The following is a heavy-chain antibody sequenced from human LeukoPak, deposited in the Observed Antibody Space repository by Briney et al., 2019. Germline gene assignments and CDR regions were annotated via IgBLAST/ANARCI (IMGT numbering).Heavy chain of an antibody. CDR3: ARVPGRDGYKISPVYYYYGKDV. V-gene: IGHV1-69*04. J-gene: IGHJ6*02. CDR2: IIPIFGIA. Sequence: SVKVSCKASGGTFSSYAISWVRQAPGQGLEWMGRIIPIFGIANYAQKFQGRVTITADKSTSTAYMELSSLRSEDTAVYYCARVPGRDGYKISPVYYYYGKDVWGQGTRSPSP. D-gene: IGHD5-24*01. CDR1: GGTFSSYA.